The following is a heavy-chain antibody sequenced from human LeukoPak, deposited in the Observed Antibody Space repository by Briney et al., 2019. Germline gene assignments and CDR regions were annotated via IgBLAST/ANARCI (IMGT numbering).Heavy chain of an antibody. V-gene: IGHV4-39*01. J-gene: IGHJ4*02. CDR2: IYYSGST. CDR3: ARSGGAARGVNRFDY. CDR1: GGSLSSSSYY. D-gene: IGHD6-6*01. Sequence: SETLSLTCTVSGGSLSSSSYYWGWIRQPPGKGLEWIGSIYYSGSTYYNPSLKSRVTISVDTSKNQFSLKLSSVTAADTAVYYCARSGGAARGVNRFDYWGQGTLVTVSS.